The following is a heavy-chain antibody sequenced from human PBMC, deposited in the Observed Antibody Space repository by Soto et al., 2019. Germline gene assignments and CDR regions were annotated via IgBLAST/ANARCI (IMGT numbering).Heavy chain of an antibody. CDR1: GYTFTSYG. CDR3: ARWGPTVTTSYYYYYYMDV. Sequence: ASVKVSCKASGYTFTSYGISWVRQAPGQGLEWMGWISAYNGNTNYAQKLQGRVTMTTDTSTSTAYMELRSPRSDDTAVYYCARWGPTVTTSYYYYYYMDVWGKGTTVTVSS. CDR2: ISAYNGNT. J-gene: IGHJ6*03. V-gene: IGHV1-18*01. D-gene: IGHD4-4*01.